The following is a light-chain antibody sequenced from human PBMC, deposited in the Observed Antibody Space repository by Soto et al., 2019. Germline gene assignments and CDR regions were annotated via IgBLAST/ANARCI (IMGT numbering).Light chain of an antibody. CDR1: QSINSRS. Sequence: DILFTQSPGTLSLSPEERATLACGASQSINSRSLAWYQQKPGQAPRLLIYDASSRANGIPDRFSASGSGTEFTLTIRSLEPDDFGPYYCQQRYNWPPLTFGGGTKVDIK. V-gene: IGKV3D-20*02. CDR3: QQRYNWPPLT. CDR2: DAS. J-gene: IGKJ4*01.